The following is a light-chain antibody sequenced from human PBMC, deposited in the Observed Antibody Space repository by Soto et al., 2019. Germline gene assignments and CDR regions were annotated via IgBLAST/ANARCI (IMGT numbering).Light chain of an antibody. J-gene: IGKJ4*01. CDR1: QSVSSY. V-gene: IGKV3-11*01. CDR2: DAS. Sequence: EIVLTQSPATLSLPPGERATLSCMASQSVSSYLAWYQQKPGQAPRLLIYDASNRATGIPARFSGSGSGTDFTLTISSLEPEDFAVYYCQQRSNWPLTFGGGTKVDIK. CDR3: QQRSNWPLT.